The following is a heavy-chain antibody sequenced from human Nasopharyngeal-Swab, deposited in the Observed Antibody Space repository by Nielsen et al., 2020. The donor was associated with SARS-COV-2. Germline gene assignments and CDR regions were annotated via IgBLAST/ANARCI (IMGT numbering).Heavy chain of an antibody. CDR3: ATVYGDYPLSGLRY. V-gene: IGHV1-24*01. Sequence: ASVKVSCKVSGYTLTELSMHWVRQAPGKGLEWMGGFDPEDDETIYAQKFQGRATMTEDTSTDTAYMELSSLRSEDTAVYYCATVYGDYPLSGLRYWGQGTLVTVSS. D-gene: IGHD4-17*01. CDR1: GYTLTELS. CDR2: FDPEDDET. J-gene: IGHJ4*02.